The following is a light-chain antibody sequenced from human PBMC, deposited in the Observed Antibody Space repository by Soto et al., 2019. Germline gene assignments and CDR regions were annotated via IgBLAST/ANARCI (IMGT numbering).Light chain of an antibody. CDR1: QSVSSY. CDR3: QQRSNWPST. V-gene: IGKV3-11*01. CDR2: DAS. J-gene: IGKJ4*01. Sequence: EIVLTQSPATLSLSPGKRSTLSCRARQSVSSYLAWYQQKPGQAPRLLIYDASNRATGIPARFSGSGSGTDFTLTISSLEPEDFAVYYCQQRSNWPSTFGGGTKVEIK.